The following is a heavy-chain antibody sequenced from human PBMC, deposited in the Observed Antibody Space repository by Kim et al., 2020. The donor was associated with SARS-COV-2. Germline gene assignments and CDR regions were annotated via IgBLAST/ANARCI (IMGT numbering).Heavy chain of an antibody. V-gene: IGHV4-39*01. CDR1: GASISNTSSY. D-gene: IGHD5-12*01. CDR3: AKGSGYDSHY. J-gene: IGHJ4*02. CDR2: IYYSGKT. Sequence: SETLSLTCIVSGASISNTSSYWVWVRQPPGKGLEWIGTIYYSGKTYYSPSLRSRVTISVDTSKNQFSLTLSSVTATDTAVYYCAKGSGYDSHYWGQETLVSVPT.